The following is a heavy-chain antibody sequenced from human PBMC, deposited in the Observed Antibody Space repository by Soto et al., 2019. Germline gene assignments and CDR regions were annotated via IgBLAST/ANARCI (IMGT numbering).Heavy chain of an antibody. CDR2: ISYDGSNK. CDR3: AKDLEYSYGSRHYYYYYGMDV. V-gene: IGHV3-30*18. J-gene: IGHJ6*02. D-gene: IGHD5-18*01. Sequence: SGGSKRHSNGASGLNISSFCMHLIRQDQGKGLEWVAVISYDGSNKYYADSVKGRFTISRDNSKNTLYLQMNSLRAEDTAVYYCAKDLEYSYGSRHYYYYYGMDVRGQGTTVTVSS. CDR1: GLNISSFC.